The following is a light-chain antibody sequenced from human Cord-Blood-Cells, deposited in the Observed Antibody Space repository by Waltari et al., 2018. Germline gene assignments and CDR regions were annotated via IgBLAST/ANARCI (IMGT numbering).Light chain of an antibody. CDR1: QDIRNY. Sequence: DLQLTQSLSSLPASVGGRETLTRQDSQDIRNYLNWYQQKPGKAPKLLMYDASNLETGVPSRFSGSGSGTDFTFTISSLQPEDIATYYCQQYDNLPITFGQGTRLEIK. V-gene: IGKV1-33*01. CDR3: QQYDNLPIT. CDR2: DAS. J-gene: IGKJ5*01.